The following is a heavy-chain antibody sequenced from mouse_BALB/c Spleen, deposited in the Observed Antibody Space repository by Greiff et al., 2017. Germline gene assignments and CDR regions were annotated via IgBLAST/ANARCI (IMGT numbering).Heavy chain of an antibody. Sequence: QVQLQQSGAELMKPGASVKISCKATGYTFSSYWIEWVKQRPGHGLEWIGEILPGSGSTNYNEKFKGKATFTADTSSNTAYMQLSSLTSEDSAVYYCARGGNYPWFAYWGQGTLVTVSA. V-gene: IGHV1-9*01. CDR1: GYTFSSYW. D-gene: IGHD2-1*01. J-gene: IGHJ3*01. CDR2: ILPGSGST. CDR3: ARGGNYPWFAY.